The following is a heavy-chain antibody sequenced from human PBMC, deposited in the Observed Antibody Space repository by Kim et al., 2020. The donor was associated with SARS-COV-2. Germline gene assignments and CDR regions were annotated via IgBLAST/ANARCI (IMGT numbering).Heavy chain of an antibody. V-gene: IGHV4-34*01. CDR2: INHSGST. CDR3: ARGKRPRGIAAAGTLGY. J-gene: IGHJ4*01. D-gene: IGHD6-13*01. CDR1: GGSFSGYY. Sequence: SETLSLTCAVYGGSFSGYYWSWIRQPPGKGLEWIGEINHSGSTNYNPSLKSRVTISVDTSKNQFSLKLSSVTAADTAVYYCARGKRPRGIAAAGTLGYWG.